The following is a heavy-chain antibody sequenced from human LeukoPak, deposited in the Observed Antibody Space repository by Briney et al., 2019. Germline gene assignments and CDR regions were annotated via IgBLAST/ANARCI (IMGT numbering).Heavy chain of an antibody. D-gene: IGHD3-22*01. J-gene: IGHJ6*03. CDR1: GGSISSTNYY. CDR2: IYYNGRT. Sequence: PSETLSLTCTVSGGSISSTNYYWGWIRQPPGEGLECIGSIYYNGRTYYNPSLKSRVTISVDTSKNQFSLKLSSVTAADTAVYYCARGGNYYDSSGYHLSFYYYYYMDVWGKGTTVTISS. V-gene: IGHV4-39*07. CDR3: ARGGNYYDSSGYHLSFYYYYYMDV.